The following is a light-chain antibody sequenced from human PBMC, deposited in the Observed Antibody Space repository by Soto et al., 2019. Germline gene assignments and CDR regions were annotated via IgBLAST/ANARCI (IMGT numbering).Light chain of an antibody. V-gene: IGKV1-27*01. Sequence: DIQMTQSPSSLSASVGDRATITCRASQGISNYLAWYQQIPGKVPKLLISAASTLHSGVPSRFSGSGSGTDFTLSISSLQPDDVATYYCQKYTNVPAFGGGTKVEIK. CDR3: QKYTNVPA. J-gene: IGKJ4*01. CDR2: AAS. CDR1: QGISNY.